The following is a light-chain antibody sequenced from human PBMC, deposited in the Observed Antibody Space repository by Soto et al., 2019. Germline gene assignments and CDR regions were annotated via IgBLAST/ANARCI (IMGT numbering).Light chain of an antibody. Sequence: ERIMTHSPATLSVSPCESATLSFSASQSVSSNLAWYQQKPGQAPRLLISGVSPRATGIPARFSGSGSETKFTLTISSLQSEDFAVYYCQHYNSYPSVPFGQGTKV. J-gene: IGKJ1*01. CDR1: QSVSSN. CDR2: GVS. CDR3: QHYNSYPSVP. V-gene: IGKV3-15*01.